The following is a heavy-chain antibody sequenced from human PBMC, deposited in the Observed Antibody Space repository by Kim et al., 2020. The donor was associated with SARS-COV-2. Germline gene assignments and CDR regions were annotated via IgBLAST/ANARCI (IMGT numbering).Heavy chain of an antibody. V-gene: IGHV3-7*01. D-gene: IGHD3-3*01. CDR1: GFTFSSYW. Sequence: GGSLRLSCAASGFTFSSYWMSWVRQAPGKGLEWVANIKQDGSEKYYVDSVKGRFTISRDNAKNSLYLQMNSLRAEDTAVYYCATTYYDFWSGYQLFDYWGQGTLVTVSS. CDR2: IKQDGSEK. J-gene: IGHJ4*02. CDR3: ATTYYDFWSGYQLFDY.